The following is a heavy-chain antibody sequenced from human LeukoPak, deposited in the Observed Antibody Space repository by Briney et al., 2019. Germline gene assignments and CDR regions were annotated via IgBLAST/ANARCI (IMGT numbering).Heavy chain of an antibody. CDR3: ARDPPTVTKDYYYGMDV. CDR2: ISSSSSYI. Sequence: KPGRSLRLSCAASGLTFSSYRMSWVRQAPGKGLEWVSSISSSSSYIYYADSVKGRFTISRDNAKNSLYLQMNSLRAEDTAVYYCARDPPTVTKDYYYGMDVWGQGTTVTVSS. V-gene: IGHV3-21*01. CDR1: GLTFSSYR. J-gene: IGHJ6*02. D-gene: IGHD4-17*01.